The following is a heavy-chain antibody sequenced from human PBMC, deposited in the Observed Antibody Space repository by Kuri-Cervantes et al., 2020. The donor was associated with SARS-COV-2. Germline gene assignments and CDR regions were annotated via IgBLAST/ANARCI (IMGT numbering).Heavy chain of an antibody. Sequence: SLKISCAASGFTFSDYYMSWNRQAPGKGREWVSYISSSSSYTNYAASVKGRFTISRDNAKNSLYLQMISLRAEDTAVYYCAREQQLIDYWGQGTLVTVSS. CDR1: GFTFSDYY. J-gene: IGHJ4*02. D-gene: IGHD6-13*01. V-gene: IGHV3-11*05. CDR3: AREQQLIDY. CDR2: ISSSSSYT.